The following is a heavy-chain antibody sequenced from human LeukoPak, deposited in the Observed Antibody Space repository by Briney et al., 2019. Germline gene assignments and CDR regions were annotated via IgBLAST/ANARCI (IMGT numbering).Heavy chain of an antibody. Sequence: GGSLRLSCEASGFTFSSYAFHWVRQAPGKGLEWVAFLSSDGNSKYYADSVKGRFTISRDNSKNTLYLQMNSLRVEDTAVYYCARGATYKGSTFDYWGQGTLVTVSS. D-gene: IGHD1-14*01. CDR2: LSSDGNSK. V-gene: IGHV3-30-3*01. CDR3: ARGATYKGSTFDY. CDR1: GFTFSSYA. J-gene: IGHJ4*02.